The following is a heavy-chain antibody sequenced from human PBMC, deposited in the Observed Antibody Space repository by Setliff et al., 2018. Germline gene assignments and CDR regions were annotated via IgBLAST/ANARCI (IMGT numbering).Heavy chain of an antibody. D-gene: IGHD2-21*02. CDR1: GYTLTELS. V-gene: IGHV1-24*01. J-gene: IGHJ4*02. Sequence: ASVKVSCKVSGYTLTELSMHWVRQAPGKGLEWMGGFDPEDGETIYAQKFQGRVTMTEDTSTDTAYMELSSLRSEDTAVYYCATDRTAYGGNFDWGQGTLVTVSS. CDR3: ATDRTAYGGNFD. CDR2: FDPEDGET.